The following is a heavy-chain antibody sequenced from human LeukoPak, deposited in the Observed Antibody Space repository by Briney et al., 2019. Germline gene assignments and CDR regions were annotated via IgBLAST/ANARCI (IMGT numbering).Heavy chain of an antibody. Sequence: GGSLRLSCAASGFTFSSYSMNWVRQAPGKGLEWVSSISSSSSYIYYADSVKGRFTISRDNAKNSLYLQMSSLRAEDTAVYYCARAHYVWGSYRYYDAFDIWGQGTMVTVSS. D-gene: IGHD3-16*02. J-gene: IGHJ3*02. CDR2: ISSSSSYI. CDR1: GFTFSSYS. CDR3: ARAHYVWGSYRYYDAFDI. V-gene: IGHV3-21*01.